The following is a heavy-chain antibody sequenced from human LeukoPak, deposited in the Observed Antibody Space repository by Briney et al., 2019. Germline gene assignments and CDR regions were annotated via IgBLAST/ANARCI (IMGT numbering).Heavy chain of an antibody. J-gene: IGHJ4*02. CDR3: ARDFWSGFFSLGY. V-gene: IGHV3-30*04. CDR2: ISYDGSNK. D-gene: IGHD3-3*01. Sequence: LRLSCAASGFTFSSYTIHWVRQAPGKGLEWVAVISYDGSNKYYADSVKGRLTISRNNSKNTLYLQINSLRAEDTAVYYCARDFWSGFFSLGYWGQGTLVTVSS. CDR1: GFTFSSYT.